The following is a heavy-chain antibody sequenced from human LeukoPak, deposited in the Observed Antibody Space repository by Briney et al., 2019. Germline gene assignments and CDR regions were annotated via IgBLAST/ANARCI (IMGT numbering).Heavy chain of an antibody. J-gene: IGHJ4*02. CDR1: GYTFTSYY. CDR3: ARAHPMIRGVLDY. V-gene: IGHV1-46*01. Sequence: ASVKVSCKAIGYTFTSYYMHWVRQAPGQGLEWMGIINPSGGSTGYAQKFQGRITMTRDTSTSTVYMSLSSLRSEDTAVYYCARAHPMIRGVLDYWGQGTLVTVSS. CDR2: INPSGGST. D-gene: IGHD3-10*01.